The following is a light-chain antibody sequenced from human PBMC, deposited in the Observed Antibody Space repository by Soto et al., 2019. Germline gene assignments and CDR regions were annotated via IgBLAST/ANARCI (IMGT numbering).Light chain of an antibody. Sequence: SALTEPPSASGSPGQAVTNSCTGTSSDVGGYNYVSWYQHHPGKAPKLMIYEVSKRPSGVPDRFSGSKSGNTASLTVSGLQAEDEADYYCSSYAGSNNRYVFGTGTKVTVL. CDR1: SSDVGGYNY. V-gene: IGLV2-8*01. J-gene: IGLJ1*01. CDR3: SSYAGSNNRYV. CDR2: EVS.